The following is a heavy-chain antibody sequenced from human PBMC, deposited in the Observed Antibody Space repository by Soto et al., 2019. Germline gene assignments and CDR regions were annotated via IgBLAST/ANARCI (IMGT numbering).Heavy chain of an antibody. CDR1: GGSFSGYY. CDR3: ARGVVVAATWSVYYYYGMDV. Sequence: SETLSLTCAVYGGSFSGYYWSWIRQPPGKGLEWIGEINHSGSTNYNPSLKSRVTISVDTSKNQFSLKLSSVTAADTAVYYCARGVVVAATWSVYYYYGMDVWGQVTTVTVSS. D-gene: IGHD2-15*01. V-gene: IGHV4-34*01. J-gene: IGHJ6*02. CDR2: INHSGST.